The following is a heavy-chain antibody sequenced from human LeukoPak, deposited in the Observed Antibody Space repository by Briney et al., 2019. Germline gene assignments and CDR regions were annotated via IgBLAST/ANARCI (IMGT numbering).Heavy chain of an antibody. V-gene: IGHV3-23*01. J-gene: IGHJ4*02. D-gene: IGHD3-9*01. Sequence: GGSLRLSCAASGFTFSSYAMSWVRQAPGKGLEWVSAISGSGGSTYYADSVKGRFTISRDNSKNTLYLQMNSLRAEDTAVYYCAKGSAYDILTGYRFDYWGQGTLVTVSS. CDR3: AKGSAYDILTGYRFDY. CDR2: ISGSGGST. CDR1: GFTFSSYA.